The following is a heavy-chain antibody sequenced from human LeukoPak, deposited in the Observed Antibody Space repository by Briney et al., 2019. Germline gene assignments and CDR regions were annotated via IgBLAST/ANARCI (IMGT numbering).Heavy chain of an antibody. CDR1: GGTFSSYA. CDR3: ARGRTKPTVTTFDY. CDR2: IIPIFGTA. Sequence: SVKVSCKASGGTFSSYAISWVRQAPGQGLEWMGGIIPIFGTANYAQKFQGRVTITADESTSTAYMELSSLRSEDTAAYYCARGRTKPTVTTFDYWGQGTLVTVSS. V-gene: IGHV1-69*13. J-gene: IGHJ4*02. D-gene: IGHD4-17*01.